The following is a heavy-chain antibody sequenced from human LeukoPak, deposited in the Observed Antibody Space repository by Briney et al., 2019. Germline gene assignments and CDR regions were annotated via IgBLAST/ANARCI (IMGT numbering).Heavy chain of an antibody. CDR2: IYPGDSDT. CDR3: ARRRVTTVTWVNDAFDI. D-gene: IGHD4-17*01. J-gene: IGHJ3*02. CDR1: GYSFTSYW. Sequence: PGESLKISCKGSGYSFTSYWIGWVRQMPGKGLEWMGIIYPGDSDTRYSPSFQGQVTISADKSISTAYLQWSSLKASDTAMYYCARRRVTTVTWVNDAFDIWGQGTMVTVSS. V-gene: IGHV5-51*01.